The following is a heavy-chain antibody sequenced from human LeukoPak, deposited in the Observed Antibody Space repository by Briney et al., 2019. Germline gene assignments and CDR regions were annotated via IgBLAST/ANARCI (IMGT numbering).Heavy chain of an antibody. CDR2: IRHDESDQ. CDR3: AKSHGYSYGFDY. Sequence: GGSLRLSCAASGFTFSYYNMHWVRQAPGKGLEWVAMIRHDESDQYYVDSVKGRFFISRDNSKSTLFLQMNSLRIEDTALYYCAKSHGYSYGFDYWGQGTLVTVSS. J-gene: IGHJ4*02. D-gene: IGHD5-18*01. CDR1: GFTFSYYN. V-gene: IGHV3-30*02.